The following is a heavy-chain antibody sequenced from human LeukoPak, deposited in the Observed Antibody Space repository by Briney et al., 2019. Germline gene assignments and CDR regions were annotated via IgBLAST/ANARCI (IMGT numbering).Heavy chain of an antibody. J-gene: IGHJ6*03. V-gene: IGHV3-30*02. D-gene: IGHD3-22*01. CDR3: AKDYYDSSGYYILYYYYYMDV. CDR2: IRYDGSNK. CDR1: GFTFSSYG. Sequence: GGSLRLSCAASGFTFSSYGMHWVRQAPGKGLEWVAFIRYDGSNKYYADSVKGRFTISRDNSKNTLYLQMNSLRAEDTAVYYCAKDYYDSSGYYILYYYYYMDVWGKGTTVTISS.